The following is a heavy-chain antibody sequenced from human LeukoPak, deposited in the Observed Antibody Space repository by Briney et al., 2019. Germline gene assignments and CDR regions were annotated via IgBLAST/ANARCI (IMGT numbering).Heavy chain of an antibody. CDR2: INWNSGSI. CDR1: GFAFDDYA. V-gene: IGHV3-9*01. Sequence: GRSLTLSCATSGFAFDDYAMHWVRQPPGKGLEWVSGINWNSGSIGYADSVKGRFTIFSDNANHSLYLQMNSLRAEDTALYYCPKANNCNDGWFDPWGQGALVTVSS. D-gene: IGHD1-20*01. J-gene: IGHJ5*02. CDR3: PKANNCNDGWFDP.